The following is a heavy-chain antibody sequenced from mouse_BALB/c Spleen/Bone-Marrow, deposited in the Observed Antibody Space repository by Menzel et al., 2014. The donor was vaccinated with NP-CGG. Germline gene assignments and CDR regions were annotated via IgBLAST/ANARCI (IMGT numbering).Heavy chain of an antibody. CDR3: ARQGYYGGCDY. V-gene: IGHV4-1*02. Sequence: EVKLVESGGGLVQPGGSLKLSCAASGFDFSGYWMSWVRQAPGKGLEWIGEINPDSRTINYTPSLKDRFIISRDSAKNTLYLQMSKVRSEDTALYYCARQGYYGGCDYWGQGTPITVSA. J-gene: IGHJ2*01. D-gene: IGHD1-1*02. CDR1: GFDFSGYW. CDR2: INPDSRTI.